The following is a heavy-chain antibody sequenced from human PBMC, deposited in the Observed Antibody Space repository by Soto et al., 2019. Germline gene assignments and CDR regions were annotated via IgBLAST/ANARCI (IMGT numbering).Heavy chain of an antibody. CDR1: GFTFSSYA. Sequence: GGSLRLSCAASGFTFSSYAMSWVRQAPGKGLEWVSAISGSGGSTYYADSVKGRFTISRDNSKNTLHLEMNSLRAEDTAVYYCAKESVGGSYYSGLWGQGTLVTVSS. D-gene: IGHD1-26*01. CDR3: AKESVGGSYYSGL. V-gene: IGHV3-23*01. CDR2: ISGSGGST. J-gene: IGHJ4*02.